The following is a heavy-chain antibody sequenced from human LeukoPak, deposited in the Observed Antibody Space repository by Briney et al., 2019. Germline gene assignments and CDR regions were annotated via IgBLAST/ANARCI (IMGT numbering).Heavy chain of an antibody. CDR3: ARGDYAYYYYYYMDV. CDR2: INTDGSST. CDR1: GFIFSSYW. Sequence: GGSLRLSCAASGFIFSSYWMHWVRQAPGKGLVWVSRINTDGSSTSYADSVKGRFTISRDNAKNTLYLQMNSLRAEDTAVYYCARGDYAYYYYYYMDVWGKGTTVTVSS. V-gene: IGHV3-74*01. D-gene: IGHD4-17*01. J-gene: IGHJ6*03.